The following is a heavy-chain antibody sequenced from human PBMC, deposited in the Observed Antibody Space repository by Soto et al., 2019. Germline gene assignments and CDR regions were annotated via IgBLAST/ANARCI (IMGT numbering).Heavy chain of an antibody. CDR2: ISYDGSNK. CDR3: ARDLGPYCSGGSCYGGPGY. CDR1: GFTFSSYA. V-gene: IGHV3-30-3*01. D-gene: IGHD2-15*01. Sequence: GESLKISCAASGFTFSSYAMHWVRQAPGKGLEWVAVISYDGSNKYYADSVKGRFTISRDNSKNTLYLQMNSLRAEDTAVYYCARDLGPYCSGGSCYGGPGYWGQGTLVTVSS. J-gene: IGHJ4*02.